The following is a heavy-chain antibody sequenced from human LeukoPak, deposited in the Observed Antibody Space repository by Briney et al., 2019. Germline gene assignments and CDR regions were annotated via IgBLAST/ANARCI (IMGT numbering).Heavy chain of an antibody. V-gene: IGHV1-18*01. D-gene: IGHD1-26*01. J-gene: IGHJ4*02. CDR1: GCTFTSYG. CDR3: ARDSRWEPRGGLDY. Sequence: GASVKVSCKDSGCTFTSYGISWVRQAPGQGLEWMGWISAYNGNTNYAQKLQGRVTMTTDTSTSTAYMELRSLRSDDTAVYYCARDSRWEPRGGLDYWGPGTLVTVSS. CDR2: ISAYNGNT.